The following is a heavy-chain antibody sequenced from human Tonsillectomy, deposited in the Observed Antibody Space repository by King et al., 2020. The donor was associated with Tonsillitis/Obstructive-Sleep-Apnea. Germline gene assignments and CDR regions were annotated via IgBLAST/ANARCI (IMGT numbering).Heavy chain of an antibody. D-gene: IGHD3-22*01. CDR3: ARVVNYDYSCCYYFLDY. V-gene: IGHV3-30*04. J-gene: IGHJ4*02. CDR1: GFTFSSYA. CDR2: ISYDGSNK. Sequence: VQLVESGGGVVQPGRSLRLSCAASGFTFSSYAMHWVRQAPGKGLEWVAVISYDGSNKYYVDSVKGRFTISRDNSKNTLYLQMNSLRAEDTAVYYCARVVNYDYSCCYYFLDYWGQGTLVTVSS.